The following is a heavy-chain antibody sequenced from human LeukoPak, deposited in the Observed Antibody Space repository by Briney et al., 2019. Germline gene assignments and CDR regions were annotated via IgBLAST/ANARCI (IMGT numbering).Heavy chain of an antibody. V-gene: IGHV4-34*01. D-gene: IGHD6-13*01. CDR1: GGSFSGYY. J-gene: IGHJ4*02. CDR3: ARRGRIAAAGYFDY. Sequence: SETLSLTCAVHGGSFSGYYWSWIRQPPGKGLEWIEEINHSGSTNYNPSLKSRVTISVDTSKNQFSLKLSSVTAADTAVYYCARRGRIAAAGYFDYWGQGTLVTVSS. CDR2: INHSGST.